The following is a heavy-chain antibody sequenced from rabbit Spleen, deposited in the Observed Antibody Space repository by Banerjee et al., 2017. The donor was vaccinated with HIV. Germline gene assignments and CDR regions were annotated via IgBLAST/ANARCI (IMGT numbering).Heavy chain of an antibody. Sequence: QEQLVESGGGLVQPGGSLKLSCKASGFSFNSGYDMCWVRQAPGKGLEWIACVYNGDSGSRTYYATWAKGRFTISKTSSTTVTLQMTSLTAADTATYFCARDLVTAIGWNFALWGQGTLVTVS. J-gene: IGHJ3*01. CDR3: ARDLVTAIGWNFAL. V-gene: IGHV1S45*01. CDR2: VYNGDSGSRT. CDR1: GFSFNSGYD. D-gene: IGHD7-1*01.